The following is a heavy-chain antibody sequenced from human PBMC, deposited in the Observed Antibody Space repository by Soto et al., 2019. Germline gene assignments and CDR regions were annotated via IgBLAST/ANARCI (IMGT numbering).Heavy chain of an antibody. Sequence: SVKVSCKASGCTFSSYAISWVRQAPGQGLEWMGGIIPIFGTANYAQKFQGRVTITADESTSTAYMELSSLRSEDTAVYYCARAPIYTAMVIAYGMDVWGQGTTVNVSS. CDR1: GCTFSSYA. J-gene: IGHJ6*01. CDR2: IIPIFGTA. V-gene: IGHV1-69*13. CDR3: ARAPIYTAMVIAYGMDV. D-gene: IGHD5-18*01.